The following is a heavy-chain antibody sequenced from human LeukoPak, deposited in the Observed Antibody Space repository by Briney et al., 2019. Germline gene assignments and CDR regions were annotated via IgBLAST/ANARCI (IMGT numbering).Heavy chain of an antibody. V-gene: IGHV4-59*11. J-gene: IGHJ3*02. CDR2: ISHIGST. CDR3: ARDRISINALDM. D-gene: IGHD1-14*01. Sequence: PSETLSLTCTVSGASISGHYLTWLRQPPGKGREWIGYISHIGSTNYNPSLKSRLTISVDTSKNQFSLKLTSVTAADTAVYYCARDRISINALDMWGQGTMVTVSS. CDR1: GASISGHY.